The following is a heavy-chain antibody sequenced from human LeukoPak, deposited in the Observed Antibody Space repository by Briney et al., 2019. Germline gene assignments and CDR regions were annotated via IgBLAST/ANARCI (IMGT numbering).Heavy chain of an antibody. V-gene: IGHV3-30*02. CDR2: IRFDGSNQ. CDR1: GFTFRSFV. CDR3: AKGYGESHFDS. J-gene: IGHJ4*02. Sequence: GGSLRLSCAASGFTFRSFVMHLVRQAPGKGLEWVAFIRFDGSNQYYADSVKGRFTISRDNSNNTLFLQMNSLRVDDTAVYFCAKGYGESHFDSWGQGTLVTVSS. D-gene: IGHD4/OR15-4a*01.